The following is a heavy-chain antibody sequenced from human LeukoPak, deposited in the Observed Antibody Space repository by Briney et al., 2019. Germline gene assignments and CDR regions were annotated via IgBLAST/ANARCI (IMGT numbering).Heavy chain of an antibody. Sequence: SETLSLTCTVSGGSISSSSYYWGWIRQPPGKGLEWIGSISYSGSTYYNPSLKSRVTISVDTSKNQFSLNLSSVTAADTAVYYCARHDIIAVAFSYWGQRTLVTVSS. D-gene: IGHD6-19*01. V-gene: IGHV4-39*01. J-gene: IGHJ4*02. CDR3: ARHDIIAVAFSY. CDR2: ISYSGST. CDR1: GGSISSSSYY.